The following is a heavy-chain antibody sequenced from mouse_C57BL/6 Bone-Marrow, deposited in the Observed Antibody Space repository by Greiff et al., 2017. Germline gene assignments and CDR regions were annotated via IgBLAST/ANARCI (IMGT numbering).Heavy chain of an antibody. CDR3: TNYYGSVMDY. Sequence: VQLQQSGTVLARPGASVKMSCKTSGYTFTSYWMHWVKQRPGQGLEWIGAIYPGNGDTSYNQKFKGKANLTAVTSASTAYMELSSLTNEDSAVYYGTNYYGSVMDYWGQGTSVTVSS. CDR1: GYTFTSYW. D-gene: IGHD1-1*01. V-gene: IGHV1-5*01. CDR2: IYPGNGDT. J-gene: IGHJ4*01.